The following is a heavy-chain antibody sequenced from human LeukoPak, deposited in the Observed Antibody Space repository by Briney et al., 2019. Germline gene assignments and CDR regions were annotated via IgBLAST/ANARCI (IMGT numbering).Heavy chain of an antibody. CDR3: TTLRLALAYGVDV. J-gene: IGHJ6*02. Sequence: GGSLRLSCAASGFTFSNAWMNWVRQAPGKGLEWVGRIKSKTDGGTTDYAAPVKGRFTISRDDSKNTLYLQMNSLKTEDTAVYYCTTLRLALAYGVDVWGQGTTVTVSS. CDR2: IKSKTDGGTT. V-gene: IGHV3-15*07. CDR1: GFTFSNAW. D-gene: IGHD5/OR15-5a*01.